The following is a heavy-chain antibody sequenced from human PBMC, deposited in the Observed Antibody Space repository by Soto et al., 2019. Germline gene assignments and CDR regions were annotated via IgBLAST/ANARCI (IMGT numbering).Heavy chain of an antibody. CDR2: VSGSGIST. CDR3: AKPPVITASYYYYDMDV. Sequence: GGSLRLSCAASGFNFRSYSMNWVRQAPGKWLEWVSGVSGSGISTYYGASVKGRFTISRDNSKNMVYLQMDSLRAEDTAVYYCAKPPVITASYYYYDMDVWGQGTTVTV. J-gene: IGHJ6*02. CDR1: GFNFRSYS. V-gene: IGHV3-23*01.